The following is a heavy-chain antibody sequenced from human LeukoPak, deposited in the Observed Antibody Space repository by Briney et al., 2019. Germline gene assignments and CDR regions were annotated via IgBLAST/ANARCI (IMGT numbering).Heavy chain of an antibody. J-gene: IGHJ5*02. Sequence: GGSLRLSCAASGFTFSSYAMSWVRQAPGKGLEWVSAISGSGGSTYYADSVKGRFTISRDNSKNTLYLQMNSLRAEDTAVYYCAKDLGYYDSSGYYLNWFDPWAREPWSPSPQ. V-gene: IGHV3-23*01. CDR3: AKDLGYYDSSGYYLNWFDP. CDR1: GFTFSSYA. CDR2: ISGSGGST. D-gene: IGHD3-22*01.